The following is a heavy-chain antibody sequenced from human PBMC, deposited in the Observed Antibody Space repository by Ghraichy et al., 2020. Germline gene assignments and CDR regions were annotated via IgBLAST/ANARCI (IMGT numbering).Heavy chain of an antibody. Sequence: SETLSLTCAVSGGSISSGGYSWSWIRQPPGKGLEWIGYIYHSGSTNYNPSLKSRVTISVDRSKNQFSLKLSSVTAADTAVYYCASCTVTTGGYYYYGMDVWGQGTTVTVSS. V-gene: IGHV4-30-2*01. CDR2: IYHSGST. CDR1: GGSISSGGYS. D-gene: IGHD4-17*01. J-gene: IGHJ6*02. CDR3: ASCTVTTGGYYYYGMDV.